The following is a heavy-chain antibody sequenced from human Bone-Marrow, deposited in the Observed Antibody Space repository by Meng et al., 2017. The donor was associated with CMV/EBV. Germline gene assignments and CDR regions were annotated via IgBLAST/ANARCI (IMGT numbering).Heavy chain of an antibody. CDR1: GGSFSGYY. CDR3: ARRRYYYGSGSSGWFDP. J-gene: IGHJ5*02. CDR2: INHSGST. D-gene: IGHD3-10*01. V-gene: IGHV4-34*01. Sequence: SETLSLTCAVYGGSFSGYYWSWIRQPPGKGLEWIGEINHSGSTNYNPSLKSRVTISVDTSKNQFSLKLSSVTAADTAVYYCARRRYYYGSGSSGWFDPWGQGTLVTVSS.